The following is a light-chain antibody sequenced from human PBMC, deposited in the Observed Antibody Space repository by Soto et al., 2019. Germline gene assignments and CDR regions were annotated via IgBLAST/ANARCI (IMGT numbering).Light chain of an antibody. CDR2: GAL. V-gene: IGKV3-20*01. J-gene: IGKJ1*01. CDR1: ENVRTF. CDR3: QQYGSSSLT. Sequence: EVVFTQSPATLSLSPGERATLSCRASENVRTFVDWYQQKPGQAPRLLIYGALSRATGIPARFSGGGSGTEFTLTISRLEPEDFEVYYCQQYGSSSLTFGQGTKVDIK.